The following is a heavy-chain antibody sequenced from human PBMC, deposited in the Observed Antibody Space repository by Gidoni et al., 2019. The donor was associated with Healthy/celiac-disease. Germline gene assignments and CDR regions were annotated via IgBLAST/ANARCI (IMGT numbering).Heavy chain of an antibody. J-gene: IGHJ6*02. D-gene: IGHD6-6*01. CDR3: ASFPFYSSSSHYYYYGMDV. Sequence: EVQLVESGGGLVQPGGSLRLSCAASGLTFRSYEMNWVRQAPGKGLEWVSYISSSGSTIYYADPVKGRFTISRDNAKNSLYLQMNSLRAEDTAVYYCASFPFYSSSSHYYYYGMDVWGQGTTVTVSS. CDR1: GLTFRSYE. V-gene: IGHV3-48*03. CDR2: ISSSGSTI.